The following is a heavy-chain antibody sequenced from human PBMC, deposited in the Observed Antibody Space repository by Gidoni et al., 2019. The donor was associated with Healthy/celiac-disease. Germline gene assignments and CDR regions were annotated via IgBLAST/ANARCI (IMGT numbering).Heavy chain of an antibody. D-gene: IGHD3-16*01. Sequence: EVQLVESGGGLVKPGGSLRRSCAASGFPFSSYSMTWVRQAPGKGLEWVSSISSSSSYIYYADSVKGRFTISRDNAKNSLYLQMNSLRAEDTAVYYCARDDSTPMSGIMITFGGVMEYYFDYWGQGTLVTVSS. CDR3: ARDDSTPMSGIMITFGGVMEYYFDY. J-gene: IGHJ4*02. CDR2: ISSSSSYI. V-gene: IGHV3-21*01. CDR1: GFPFSSYS.